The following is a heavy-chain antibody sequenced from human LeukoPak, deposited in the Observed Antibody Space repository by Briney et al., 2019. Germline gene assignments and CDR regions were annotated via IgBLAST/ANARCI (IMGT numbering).Heavy chain of an antibody. CDR3: ARRHKVITMVRGVLTYYYYGMDV. CDR2: IWYDGSNK. Sequence: GRSLRLSCAASGFTFSSYGMHWVRQAPGKGLEWGAVIWYDGSNKYYADSVKGRFTISRDNSKNTLYLQMNSLRAEDTAVYYCARRHKVITMVRGVLTYYYYGMDVWGKGTTVTVSS. J-gene: IGHJ6*04. D-gene: IGHD3-10*01. V-gene: IGHV3-33*01. CDR1: GFTFSSYG.